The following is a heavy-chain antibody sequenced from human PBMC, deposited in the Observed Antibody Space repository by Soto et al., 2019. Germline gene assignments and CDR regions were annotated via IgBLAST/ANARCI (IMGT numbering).Heavy chain of an antibody. Sequence: EVQLVESGGGLVQPVGSLRLSCAASGFTFSSYSMNWVRQAPGKGLEWVSYISSSSSTIYYADSVKGRFTISRDNAKNSLYLQMNSLRAEDTAVYYCARVRSSWYDAFDIWGQGTMVTVSS. J-gene: IGHJ3*02. V-gene: IGHV3-48*01. CDR2: ISSSSSTI. D-gene: IGHD6-13*01. CDR1: GFTFSSYS. CDR3: ARVRSSWYDAFDI.